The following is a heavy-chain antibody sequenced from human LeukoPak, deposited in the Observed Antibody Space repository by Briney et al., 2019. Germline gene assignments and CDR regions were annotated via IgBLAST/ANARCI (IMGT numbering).Heavy chain of an antibody. CDR2: ISYDGSNK. Sequence: GGSLRLSCAASGFTFSSYAMHWVRQAPGKGLEWVAVISYDGSNKYYADSVKGRFTISRDNSKNTLYLQMNCLRAEDTAVYYCARVDSSSTSSAGAYFDYWGQGTLVTVSS. D-gene: IGHD2-2*01. V-gene: IGHV3-30*01. CDR1: GFTFSSYA. CDR3: ARVDSSSTSSAGAYFDY. J-gene: IGHJ4*02.